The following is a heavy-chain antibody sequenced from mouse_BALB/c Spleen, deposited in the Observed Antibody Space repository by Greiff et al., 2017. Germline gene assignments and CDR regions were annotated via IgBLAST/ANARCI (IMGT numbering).Heavy chain of an antibody. J-gene: IGHJ4*01. CDR3: ARGWDYAMDY. Sequence: EVKLVESGPELVKPGASVKISCKASGYTFTDYNMHWVKQSHGKSLEWIGYIYPYNGGTGYNQKFKSKATLTVDNSSSTAYMELRSLTSEDSAVYYCARGWDYAMDYWGQGTSVTVSS. CDR2: IYPYNGGT. CDR1: GYTFTDYN. D-gene: IGHD1-1*02. V-gene: IGHV1S29*02.